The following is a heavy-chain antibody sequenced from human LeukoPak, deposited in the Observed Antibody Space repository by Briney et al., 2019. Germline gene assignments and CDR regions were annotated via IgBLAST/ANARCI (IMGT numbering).Heavy chain of an antibody. J-gene: IGHJ5*02. CDR3: ARDTGGPDVGGPWLLSINWFDP. D-gene: IGHD3-3*01. CDR2: TNPSGGST. V-gene: IGHV1-46*01. CDR1: GYTFTSYY. Sequence: ASVKVSCKASGYTFTSYYMHWVRQAPGQGLEWMGITNPSGGSTSYAQKFQGRVTMTRDTSTSTVYMELSSLRSEDTAVYYCARDTGGPDVGGPWLLSINWFDPWGQGTLVTVSS.